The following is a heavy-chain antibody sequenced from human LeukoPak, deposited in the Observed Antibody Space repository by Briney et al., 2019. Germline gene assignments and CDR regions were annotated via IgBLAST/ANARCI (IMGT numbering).Heavy chain of an antibody. CDR3: ARDRLRLGYERTNWFDP. Sequence: ASVKVSCKASGYTFTGYYMHWVRQAPGQGLEWMGWINPNSGGTNYAQKFQGRVTMTRDTSISTVYMELSRLRSDDTAVYYCARDRLRLGYERTNWFDPWGQGTLVTVSS. D-gene: IGHD2-15*01. CDR1: GYTFTGYY. CDR2: INPNSGGT. V-gene: IGHV1-2*02. J-gene: IGHJ5*02.